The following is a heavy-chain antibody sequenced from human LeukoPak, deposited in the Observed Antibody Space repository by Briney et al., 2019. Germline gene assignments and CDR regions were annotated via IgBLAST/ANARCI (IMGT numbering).Heavy chain of an antibody. Sequence: PGGSLRLSCAASGFTFSSYGMHWVRQAPGKGLEWVAFIRYDGSNKYYADSVKGRFTISRDNSKNTLYLQMNSLRAEDTAVYYCAKDQRKVGATSFDYWGQGTLVTVSS. CDR3: AKDQRKVGATSFDY. CDR1: GFTFSSYG. D-gene: IGHD1-26*01. V-gene: IGHV3-30*02. CDR2: IRYDGSNK. J-gene: IGHJ4*02.